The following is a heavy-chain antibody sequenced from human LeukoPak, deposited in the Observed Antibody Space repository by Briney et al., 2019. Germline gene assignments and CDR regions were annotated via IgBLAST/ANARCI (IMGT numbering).Heavy chain of an antibody. CDR3: ARVSDLAAAYRGWAFDI. CDR2: ISSSGSTI. J-gene: IGHJ3*02. Sequence: GGSLRLSCAASGFTFSDYYMSWIRQAPGKGLEWVSYISSSGSTIYYADSVKGRFTISRDNAKNSLYLQMNSLRAEDTAVYYCARVSDLAAAYRGWAFDIWGQGTMVTVSS. V-gene: IGHV3-11*01. D-gene: IGHD6-13*01. CDR1: GFTFSDYY.